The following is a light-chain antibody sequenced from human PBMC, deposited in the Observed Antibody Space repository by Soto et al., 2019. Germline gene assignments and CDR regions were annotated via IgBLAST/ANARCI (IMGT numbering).Light chain of an antibody. CDR1: QSVSSY. Sequence: EIVLTQSPATLSLSPGERATLSCRASQSVSSYLAWYQQKPGQAPRLLIYDASNSATGIPARFSGSGSGTDFTLTISSLEHEDFADYYCQQRSNWPRTFGQGTKVEIK. CDR2: DAS. J-gene: IGKJ1*01. CDR3: QQRSNWPRT. V-gene: IGKV3-11*01.